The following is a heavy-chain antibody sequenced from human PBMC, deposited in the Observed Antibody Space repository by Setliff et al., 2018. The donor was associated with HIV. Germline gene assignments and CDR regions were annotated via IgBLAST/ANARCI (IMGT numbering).Heavy chain of an antibody. Sequence: SETLSLTCAVYGGSFSDNYWSWIRQSPGKGLEWIGEINHRGSTNYNPSLKSRVTISVDTSKNQFSLKLSSVTAADTAVYYCATALGYCSGGSCCPYYFDYWGQGTLVTVSS. V-gene: IGHV4-34*01. CDR1: GGSFSDNY. J-gene: IGHJ4*02. D-gene: IGHD2-15*01. CDR3: ATALGYCSGGSCCPYYFDY. CDR2: INHRGST.